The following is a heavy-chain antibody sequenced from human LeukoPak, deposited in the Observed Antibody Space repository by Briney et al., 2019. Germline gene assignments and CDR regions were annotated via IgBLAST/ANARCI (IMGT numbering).Heavy chain of an antibody. D-gene: IGHD3-3*01. J-gene: IGHJ4*02. CDR1: GYTFTSYY. CDR2: INPSGGST. Sequence: ASVKVSCKASGYTFTSYYMHWVRQAPGQGLEWMGIINPSGGSTSYAQKFQGRVTMTRDMSTNTAYMELSSLRSEDTAVYYCATLTPYYDFWSGYYNAGYFDYWGQGTLVTVSS. CDR3: ATLTPYYDFWSGYYNAGYFDY. V-gene: IGHV1-46*01.